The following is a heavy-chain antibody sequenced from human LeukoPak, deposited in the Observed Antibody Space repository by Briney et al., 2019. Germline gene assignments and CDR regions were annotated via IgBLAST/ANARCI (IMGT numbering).Heavy chain of an antibody. D-gene: IGHD2-8*01. V-gene: IGHV3-74*01. CDR1: GFTFSTYW. Sequence: GGSLRLSCVASGFTFSTYWMHWVRQAPGKGLVWVSRINSDGSATIYADSVKGRFTMSRDNSKNTLYLQMNSLRAEDTAVYYCAQWHTVDYWGQGTLVTVSS. J-gene: IGHJ4*02. CDR3: AQWHTVDY. CDR2: INSDGSAT.